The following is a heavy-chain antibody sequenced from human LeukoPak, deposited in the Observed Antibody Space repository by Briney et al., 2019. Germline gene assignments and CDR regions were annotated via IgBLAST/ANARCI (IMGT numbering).Heavy chain of an antibody. D-gene: IGHD4-23*01. CDR1: GGSISSGGYY. CDR3: AREGYGGPFDY. V-gene: IGHV4-31*03. Sequence: SETLSLTCTVYGGSISSGGYYWSWIRQHPGKCLEWIGYIYYSGSTYYNPSLKSRVTISVDTSKNQFSLKLSSVTAADTAVYYCAREGYGGPFDYWGQGTLVTVSS. J-gene: IGHJ4*02. CDR2: IYYSGST.